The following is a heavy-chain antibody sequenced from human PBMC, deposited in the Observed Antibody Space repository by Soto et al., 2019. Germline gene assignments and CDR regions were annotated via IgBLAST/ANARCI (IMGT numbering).Heavy chain of an antibody. D-gene: IGHD1-20*01. CDR1: GFTFSSYW. Sequence: GSLRLSCAASGFTFSSYWMSWVRQAPGKGLEWVANIKQDGSEKYYVDSVKGRFTISRDNAKNSLYLQMNSLRAEDTAVYYCARVPSRYNWNDRGFDYWGQGTLVTVSS. J-gene: IGHJ4*02. CDR3: ARVPSRYNWNDRGFDY. CDR2: IKQDGSEK. V-gene: IGHV3-7*03.